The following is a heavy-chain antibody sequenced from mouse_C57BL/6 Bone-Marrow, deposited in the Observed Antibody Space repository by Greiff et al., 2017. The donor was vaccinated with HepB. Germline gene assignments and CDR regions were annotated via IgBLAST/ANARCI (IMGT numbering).Heavy chain of an antibody. V-gene: IGHV5-9*01. Sequence: DVQLVESGGGLVKPGGSLKLSCAASGFTFSSYTMSWVRQTPEKRLEWVATISGGGGNTYYPDSVKGRFTISRDNAKNTLYLQMSSLRSEDTALYYCARPPLLRPLYYYAMDYWGQGTSVTVSS. J-gene: IGHJ4*01. CDR3: ARPPLLRPLYYYAMDY. CDR2: ISGGGGNT. D-gene: IGHD1-2*01. CDR1: GFTFSSYT.